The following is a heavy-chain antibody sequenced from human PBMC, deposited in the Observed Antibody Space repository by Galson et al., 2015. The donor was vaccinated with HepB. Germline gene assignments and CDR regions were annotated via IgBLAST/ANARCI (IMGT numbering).Heavy chain of an antibody. CDR2: IDWDDDK. Sequence: PALVKPTQTLTLTCTFSVFSLSTSGMCVSWIRPPPGKALEWLARIDWDDDKYYSTSLKTRLTISKDTSKNQVVLTMTNMDPVDTATYYCARAQYYDFWSGYYTGIEYYYGMDVWGQGTTVTVSS. CDR1: VFSLSTSGMC. CDR3: ARAQYYDFWSGYYTGIEYYYGMDV. J-gene: IGHJ6*02. D-gene: IGHD3-3*01. V-gene: IGHV2-70*11.